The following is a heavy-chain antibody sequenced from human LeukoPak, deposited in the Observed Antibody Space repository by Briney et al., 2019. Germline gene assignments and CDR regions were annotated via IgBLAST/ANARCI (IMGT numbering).Heavy chain of an antibody. D-gene: IGHD2-2*01. CDR2: IYYSGST. V-gene: IGHV4-59*01. CDR1: GGSISSYY. Sequence: SETLSLTCTVSGGSISSYYWSWVRQPPGKGVEWIGYIYYSGSTNYNPSLKSRVTISVDTSKTQFSLKLSSVTAADTAVYYCARDSIQLLDDAFDIWGQGTMVTVSS. J-gene: IGHJ3*02. CDR3: ARDSIQLLDDAFDI.